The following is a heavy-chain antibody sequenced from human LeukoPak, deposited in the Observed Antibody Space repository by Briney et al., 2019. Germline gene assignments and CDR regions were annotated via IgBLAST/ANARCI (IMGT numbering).Heavy chain of an antibody. CDR1: GFTFSSYG. CDR2: IWYDGSNK. V-gene: IGHV3-33*01. Sequence: GRSLRLSCAASGFTFSSYGMHWVRQAPGKVREWVAVIWYDGSNKYYADSVKGRFTISRDNSKNTLYLQMNSLRAEDTAVYYCAREAHPFDIWGQGTMVTVSS. CDR3: AREAHPFDI. J-gene: IGHJ3*02.